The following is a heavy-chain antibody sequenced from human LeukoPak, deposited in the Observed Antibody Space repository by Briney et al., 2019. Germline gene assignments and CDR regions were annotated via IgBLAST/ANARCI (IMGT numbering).Heavy chain of an antibody. D-gene: IGHD5-18*01. V-gene: IGHV4-61*01. CDR1: GGSVSSGSYY. J-gene: IGHJ6*02. CDR2: IYYSGST. Sequence: PSETLSLTCTVSGGSVSSGSYYWSWIRQPPGKGLEWIGYIYYSGSTNYNPSLKSRVTISVDTSKNQFSLKLSSVTAADTAVYYSARVPAILQLWTVENYGMDVWGQGTTVTVSS. CDR3: ARVPAILQLWTVENYGMDV.